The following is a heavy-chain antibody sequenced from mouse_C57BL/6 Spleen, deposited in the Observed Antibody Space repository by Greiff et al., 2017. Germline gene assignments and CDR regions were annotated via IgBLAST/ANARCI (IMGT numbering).Heavy chain of an antibody. Sequence: VQLQQSGAELVRPGASVKLSCTASGFNIKDYYMHWVKQRPEQDLEWIGRIGPEDGDSEYAPMFRGNAIMTADKSSNTAYLQLSSQTSEYTAVYYCTQSATVALDYWGQGTTLTVSS. D-gene: IGHD1-1*01. J-gene: IGHJ2*01. CDR1: GFNIKDYY. CDR3: TQSATVALDY. CDR2: IGPEDGDS. V-gene: IGHV14-1*01.